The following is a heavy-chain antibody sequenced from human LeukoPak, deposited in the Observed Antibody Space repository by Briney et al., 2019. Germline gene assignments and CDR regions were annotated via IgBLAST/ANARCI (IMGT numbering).Heavy chain of an antibody. J-gene: IGHJ4*02. V-gene: IGHV4-39*01. D-gene: IGHD2-21*02. CDR1: GGSISSSTFY. CDR3: ARHGHHGDHDY. Sequence: SSETLSLTCTVSGGSISSSTFYWGWIRQPPGKGPEWIGSVHYSGSTSYNPSLKSRVTISVDTSKNQFSLKLTSVTAADTAVYYCARHGHHGDHDYWGQGTLVTVSS. CDR2: VHYSGST.